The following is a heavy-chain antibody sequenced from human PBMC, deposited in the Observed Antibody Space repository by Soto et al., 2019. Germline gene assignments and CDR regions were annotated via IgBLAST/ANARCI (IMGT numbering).Heavy chain of an antibody. CDR2: IIPIFGTA. D-gene: IGHD3-22*01. CDR1: GGTFSSYA. V-gene: IGHV1-69*13. Sequence: SVKVSCKASGGTFSSYAISWVRQAPGQGLEWMGGIIPIFGTANYAQKFQGRVTITADESTSTAYMELSSLRSEDTAVYYCARLSYHYDSSGYPDYWGQGTQVTVSS. CDR3: ARLSYHYDSSGYPDY. J-gene: IGHJ4*02.